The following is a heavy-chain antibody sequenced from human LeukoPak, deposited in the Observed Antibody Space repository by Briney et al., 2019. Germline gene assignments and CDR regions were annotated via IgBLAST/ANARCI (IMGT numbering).Heavy chain of an antibody. D-gene: IGHD2-2*01. J-gene: IGHJ6*03. CDR2: INHSGST. CDR3: ARVGVQIVVVPAATTQTTYYYYMDV. V-gene: IGHV4-34*01. CDR1: GWSFSGYY. Sequence: SETLSLTCAVYGWSFSGYYWSWIRQPPGKGLEWIGEINHSGSTNYNPSLKSRVTISVDTSKNQFSLKLSSVTAADTAMYYCARVGVQIVVVPAATTQTTYYYYMDVWGKGNTVTVSS.